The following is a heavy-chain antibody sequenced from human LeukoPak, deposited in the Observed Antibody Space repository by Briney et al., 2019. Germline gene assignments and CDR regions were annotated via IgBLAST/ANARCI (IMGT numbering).Heavy chain of an antibody. J-gene: IGHJ4*02. CDR3: ARARRYGSGWSRIFDY. V-gene: IGHV3-53*01. CDR2: IYSGGST. CDR1: GFTVSSNY. Sequence: PGGSLRLSCAASGFTVSSNYMSWVRQAPGKGLEWVSVIYSGGSTYYADSVKGRFTISRDNSKNTLYLQMNSLRAEDTAVYYCARARRYGSGWSRIFDYWGQGTLVTVSS. D-gene: IGHD6-19*01.